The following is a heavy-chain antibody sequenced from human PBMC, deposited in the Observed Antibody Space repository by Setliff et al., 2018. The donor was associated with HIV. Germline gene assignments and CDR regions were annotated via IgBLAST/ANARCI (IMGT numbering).Heavy chain of an antibody. CDR2: VKQDGTET. Sequence: ETLSLTCTVSGGSISSSSYYWGWIRQPPGKGLESVANVKQDGTETLYVDSVKGRFTISRDNANNLVYLQMNSLRVEDTAVYFCARWGSGSYERVFDYWGQGRLVTVSS. CDR1: GGSISSSSYY. V-gene: IGHV3-7*01. J-gene: IGHJ4*02. D-gene: IGHD1-26*01. CDR3: ARWGSGSYERVFDY.